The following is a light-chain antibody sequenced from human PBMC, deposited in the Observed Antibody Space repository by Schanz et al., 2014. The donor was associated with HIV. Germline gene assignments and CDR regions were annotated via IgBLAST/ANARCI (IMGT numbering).Light chain of an antibody. CDR2: DVS. CDR3: CSYAGSYTFVL. CDR1: SSDIGAYNY. J-gene: IGLJ2*01. V-gene: IGLV2-11*02. Sequence: QSVLTQPASVPGSPGQSVTISCTGTSSDIGAYNYISWYQQHPGKAPKLMIYDVSKRPSGVPDRFSGSKSGNTASLTISGLQTEDEADYYCCSYAGSYTFVLFGGGTKLTVL.